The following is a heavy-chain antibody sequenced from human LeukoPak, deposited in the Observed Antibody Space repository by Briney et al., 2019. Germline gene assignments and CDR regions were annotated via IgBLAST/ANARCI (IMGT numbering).Heavy chain of an antibody. D-gene: IGHD2-2*01. V-gene: IGHV4-39*02. CDR3: AREGAVVPAAEWFDY. Sequence: SETLSLTCTVSGGSISSSSYYWGWIRQPPGKGLEWIGSIYHSGSTYYNPSLQSRVTISVDTSKNQFSLKLSSVTAADTAVYYCAREGAVVPAAEWFDYWGQGTLVTVSS. J-gene: IGHJ4*02. CDR1: GGSISSSSYY. CDR2: IYHSGST.